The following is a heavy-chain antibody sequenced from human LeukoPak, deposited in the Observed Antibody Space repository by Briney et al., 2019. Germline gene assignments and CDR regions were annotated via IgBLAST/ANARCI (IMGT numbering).Heavy chain of an antibody. D-gene: IGHD6-6*01. V-gene: IGHV3-48*03. Sequence: GGSLRLSCAASGFTFSSYEMNWIRQAPGKGLEWISYISNSGSTKYYADSVKGRFTISRDNSKNTLYLQMNSLRAEDTAVYYCAKGFVPDYWGQGTLVTVSS. CDR3: AKGFVPDY. CDR1: GFTFSSYE. CDR2: ISNSGSTK. J-gene: IGHJ4*02.